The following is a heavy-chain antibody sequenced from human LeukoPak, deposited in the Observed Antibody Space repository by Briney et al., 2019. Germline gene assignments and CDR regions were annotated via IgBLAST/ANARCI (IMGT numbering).Heavy chain of an antibody. V-gene: IGHV1-2*02. CDR3: ARWAGSAGYHYYYMDV. Sequence: ASVKVSCKASGYTFTGYYMHWVRQAPGQGLEWMGWINPNSGGTNYAQKFQGRVTMTRDTSISTAYMELSRLRSDDTAVYYCARWAGSAGYHYYYMDVWGKGTAVTVSS. D-gene: IGHD1-14*01. CDR2: INPNSGGT. J-gene: IGHJ6*03. CDR1: GYTFTGYY.